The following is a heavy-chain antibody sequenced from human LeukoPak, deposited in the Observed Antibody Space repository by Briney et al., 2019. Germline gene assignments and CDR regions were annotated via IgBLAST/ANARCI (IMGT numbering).Heavy chain of an antibody. CDR1: GGTFSSYA. CDR3: ARDRGTYCGGDCGSDAFDI. V-gene: IGHV1-69*13. CDR2: IIPIFGTA. J-gene: IGHJ3*02. D-gene: IGHD2-21*01. Sequence: SVKVSCKASGGTFSSYAISWVRQAPGQGLEWMGGIIPIFGTANNAQKFQGRVTITADESTSTAYMELSSLRSEDTAVYYCARDRGTYCGGDCGSDAFDIWGQGTMVTVSS.